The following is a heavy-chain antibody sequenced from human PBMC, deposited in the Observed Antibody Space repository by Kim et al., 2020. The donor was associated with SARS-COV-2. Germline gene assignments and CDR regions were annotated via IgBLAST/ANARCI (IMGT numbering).Heavy chain of an antibody. Sequence: ASVKVSCKASGYTFTNYDINWVRQAPGQGLEWMGWISTYNGNTNYAQKLQGRVTMTTDTSTSTAYMELRSLRSDDTAVYYCARVEAVPAEVDYWGQGTLVTVSS. CDR1: GYTFTNYD. V-gene: IGHV1-18*04. CDR2: ISTYNGNT. J-gene: IGHJ4*02. D-gene: IGHD6-19*01. CDR3: ARVEAVPAEVDY.